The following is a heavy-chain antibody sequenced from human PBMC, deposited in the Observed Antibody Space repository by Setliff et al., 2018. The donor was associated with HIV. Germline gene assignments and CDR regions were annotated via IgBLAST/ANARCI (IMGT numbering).Heavy chain of an antibody. J-gene: IGHJ4*02. CDR3: ARKDWTVAALEY. CDR2: IYISGST. CDR1: GGSLISGGYY. V-gene: IGHV4-61*08. D-gene: IGHD1-1*01. Sequence: PSETLSLTCSVSGGSLISGGYYWSWIRQHPGKGLEWIGYIYISGSTDYSPSLKSRVTISADTSKNQVSLKLTSVTAADSAVYYCARKDWTVAALEYWGQGTLVTVSS.